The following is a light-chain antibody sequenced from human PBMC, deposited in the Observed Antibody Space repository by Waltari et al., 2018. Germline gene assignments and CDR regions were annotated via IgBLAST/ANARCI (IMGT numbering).Light chain of an antibody. J-gene: IGLJ3*02. CDR1: SSIIGSDT. CDR2: STN. Sequence: QSVLTQPPSASGTPGQRVIISCSGSSSIIGSDTVNWYQQLPGTAPRLLIYSTNQRPSGVPDRCSGSKSGTSAFLAISGLQSEDESDYYCAAWDGSQFARVFGGGTKLSVL. CDR3: AAWDGSQFARV. V-gene: IGLV1-44*01.